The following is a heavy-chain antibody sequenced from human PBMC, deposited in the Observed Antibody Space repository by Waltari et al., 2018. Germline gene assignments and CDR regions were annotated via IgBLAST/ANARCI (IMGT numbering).Heavy chain of an antibody. Sequence: QVPLVQSGAEVRKPGASVKVPCTTSGDTFTDSYIHWVRQAPGQGIEWMVRMNPTNTYPIYEQKFQGRVTMTRDTSITTAYMELSSLTSDDTALYYCVTQRPWEDYWGQGTRVTVSP. D-gene: IGHD1-26*01. CDR1: GDTFTDSY. CDR2: MNPTNTYP. CDR3: VTQRPWEDY. J-gene: IGHJ4*02. V-gene: IGHV1-2*06.